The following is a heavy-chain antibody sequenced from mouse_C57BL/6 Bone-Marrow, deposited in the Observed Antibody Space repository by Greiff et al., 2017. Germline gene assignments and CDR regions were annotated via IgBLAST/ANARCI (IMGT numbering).Heavy chain of an antibody. J-gene: IGHJ3*01. CDR1: DYTFTSYW. Sequence: QVHVKQPGAELVKPGASVKLSCKASDYTFTSYWMHWVKQRPGRGLEWIGRIDPNSGGTKYNEKFTSKATLTVDKPTSTAYMQLSSLTSESSAVSYCARARDGYYLAWFAYWGQGTLVTVSA. CDR2: IDPNSGGT. CDR3: ARARDGYYLAWFAY. V-gene: IGHV1-72*01. D-gene: IGHD2-3*01.